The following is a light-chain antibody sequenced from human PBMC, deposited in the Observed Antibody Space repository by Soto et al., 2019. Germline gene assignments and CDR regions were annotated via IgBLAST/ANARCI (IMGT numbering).Light chain of an antibody. V-gene: IGKV3-20*01. CDR2: GAS. CDR3: QQYGSSPPIT. J-gene: IGKJ5*01. CDR1: QSVGSSY. Sequence: EIVLTQSPDTLSLSPGERATLSCRASQSVGSSYLAWYQQKPGQAPRLLINGASSRATGIPDRFRGSGSGKDFTLTISRLEPEDFAVYYCQQYGSSPPITFGQGTRLEMK.